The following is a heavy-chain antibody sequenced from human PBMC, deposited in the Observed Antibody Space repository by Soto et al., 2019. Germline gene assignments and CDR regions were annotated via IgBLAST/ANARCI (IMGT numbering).Heavy chain of an antibody. Sequence: GGSLRLSCAASGFTFSSYAMSWVRQAPGKGLEWVSAISGSGGSTYYADSVKGRFTISRDNSKNTLYLQMNSLRAEDTAVYYCAKNTGDHLYYYYYMDVWGKGTTVTVSS. CDR3: AKNTGDHLYYYYYMDV. D-gene: IGHD7-27*01. CDR2: ISGSGGST. V-gene: IGHV3-23*01. CDR1: GFTFSSYA. J-gene: IGHJ6*03.